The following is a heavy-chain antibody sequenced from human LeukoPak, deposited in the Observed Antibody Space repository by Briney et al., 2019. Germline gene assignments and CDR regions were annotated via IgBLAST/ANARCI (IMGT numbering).Heavy chain of an antibody. V-gene: IGHV4-59*01. J-gene: IGHJ4*02. CDR1: GGSISSYY. CDR2: IYYSGNT. Sequence: PSETLSLTCTVSGGSISSYYWSWIRQPPGKGLEWIGYIYYSGNTNYNPSLKSRVTISVDTSKNQFSLKLSSVTAADTAVYYCASGHYDSSGYVDDYWGQGTLVTVSS. CDR3: ASGHYDSSGYVDDY. D-gene: IGHD3-22*01.